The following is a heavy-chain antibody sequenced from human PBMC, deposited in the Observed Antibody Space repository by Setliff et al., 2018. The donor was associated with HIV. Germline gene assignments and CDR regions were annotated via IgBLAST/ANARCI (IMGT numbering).Heavy chain of an antibody. Sequence: SETLSLTCSVSDDSISSGANYWSWIRQPAGQRLEWIGRIYASGSTNYNPSLKSRVSISVDMSQNQFSLKVNSVTAADTAVYYCARLRPSVADRSYFDHWGQGTLVTVSS. V-gene: IGHV4-61*02. CDR3: ARLRPSVADRSYFDH. J-gene: IGHJ4*02. CDR2: IYASGST. D-gene: IGHD6-19*01. CDR1: DDSISSGANY.